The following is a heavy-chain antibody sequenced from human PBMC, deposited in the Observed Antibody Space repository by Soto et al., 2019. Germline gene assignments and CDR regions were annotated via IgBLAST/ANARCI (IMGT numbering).Heavy chain of an antibody. D-gene: IGHD3-10*01. CDR3: AGDRSMWSGGGDY. J-gene: IGHJ4*02. CDR2: INTANGET. CDR1: GHTFTSHG. Sequence: GASVKVSCKASGHTFTSHGVHWVRQAPGQGLEWMGWINTANGETKYSKKFQDRVVITRDTSANTAYLELGSLTSEDTAVFYCAGDRSMWSGGGDYWGQGTLVTVSS. V-gene: IGHV1-3*04.